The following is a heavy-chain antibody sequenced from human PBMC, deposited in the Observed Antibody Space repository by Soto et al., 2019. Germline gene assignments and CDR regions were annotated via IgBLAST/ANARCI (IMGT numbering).Heavy chain of an antibody. CDR1: GGSISSYY. CDR3: ASGGYYDFWSGYSTSWFDP. V-gene: IGHV4-59*12. Sequence: SETLSLTCTVSGGSISSYYWSWIRQPPGKGLEWIGYIYYSGSTYYNPSLKSRVTISVDRSKNQFSLKLSSVTAADTAVYYCASGGYYDFWSGYSTSWFDPWGQGTLVTVSS. CDR2: IYYSGST. D-gene: IGHD3-3*01. J-gene: IGHJ5*02.